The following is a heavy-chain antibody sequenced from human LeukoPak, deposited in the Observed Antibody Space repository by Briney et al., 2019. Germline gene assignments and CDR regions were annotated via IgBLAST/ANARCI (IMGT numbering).Heavy chain of an antibody. CDR1: GFTFRMYW. Sequence: GGSLRLSCAVSGFTFRMYWMSWVRQAPGKGLEWVAFIRYDGSNKYYADPVKGRFTISRDNSKNTLYLQMNSLRAEDTAVYYCAKLGLGGYDIDYWGQGTLVTVSS. D-gene: IGHD5-12*01. CDR3: AKLGLGGYDIDY. J-gene: IGHJ4*02. V-gene: IGHV3-30*02. CDR2: IRYDGSNK.